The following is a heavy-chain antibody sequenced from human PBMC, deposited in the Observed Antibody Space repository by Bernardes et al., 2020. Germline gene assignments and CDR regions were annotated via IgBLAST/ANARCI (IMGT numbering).Heavy chain of an antibody. J-gene: IGHJ6*04. CDR1: GGSISSSNW. CDR2: IYHSGST. Sequence: SETLSLTCAVSGGSISSSNWWSWVRQPPGKGLEWIGEIYHSGSTNYNPSLKSRVTISVDKSKNQFSLKLSSVTAADTAVYYCASRIAAAGMSRGGMDVWGKGTTVTVSS. D-gene: IGHD6-13*01. CDR3: ASRIAAAGMSRGGMDV. V-gene: IGHV4-4*02.